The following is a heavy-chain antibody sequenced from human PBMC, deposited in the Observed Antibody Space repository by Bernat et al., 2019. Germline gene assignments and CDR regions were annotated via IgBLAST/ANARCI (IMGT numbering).Heavy chain of an antibody. J-gene: IGHJ4*02. D-gene: IGHD3-16*02. CDR2: INHSGST. Sequence: QVQLQQWGAGLLKPSETLSLTCAVYGGSFSGYYWSWIRQPPGKGLEWIGEINHSGSTNYNPSLKSRVTISVDTSKNQFSLKLSSVTAADTAVYYCARLGPRRDYVWGSYRYTGTDYWGQGTLVTVSS. CDR1: GGSFSGYY. CDR3: ARLGPRRDYVWGSYRYTGTDY. V-gene: IGHV4-34*01.